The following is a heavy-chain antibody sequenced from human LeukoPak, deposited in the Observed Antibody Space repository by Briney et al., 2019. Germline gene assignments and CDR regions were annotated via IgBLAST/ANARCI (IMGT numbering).Heavy chain of an antibody. D-gene: IGHD6-19*01. CDR3: AKQDWAVAWRRWFDP. J-gene: IGHJ5*02. CDR1: GDSVSSNSAA. Sequence: SQTLSLTFAISGDSVSSNSAAWNWLRQSPARGLEWLGRTYYRSKWYNDYAVSVKSRITINPDTSKNQFSLQLNSVTPEDTAVYYCAKQDWAVAWRRWFDPWGQGTLVTVSS. V-gene: IGHV6-1*01. CDR2: TYYRSKWYN.